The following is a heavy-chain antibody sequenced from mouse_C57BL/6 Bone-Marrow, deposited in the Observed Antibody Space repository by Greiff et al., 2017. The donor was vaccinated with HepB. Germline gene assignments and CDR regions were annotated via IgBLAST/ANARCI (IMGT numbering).Heavy chain of an antibody. V-gene: IGHV1-26*01. Sequence: EVKLQQSGPELVKPGASVKISCKASGYTFTDYYMNWVKQSHGKSLEWIGDINPNNGGTSYNQKFKGKATLTVDKNSSTAYMELRSLTSEDSAVYYCAKGGDPAWFAYWGQGTLVTVSA. J-gene: IGHJ3*01. CDR2: INPNNGGT. CDR1: GYTFTDYY. CDR3: AKGGDPAWFAY. D-gene: IGHD3-3*01.